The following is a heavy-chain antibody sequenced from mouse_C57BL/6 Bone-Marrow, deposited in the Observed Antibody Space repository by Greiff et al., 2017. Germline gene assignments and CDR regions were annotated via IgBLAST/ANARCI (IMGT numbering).Heavy chain of an antibody. CDR3: ARVAYGFYAMDY. D-gene: IGHD2-2*01. V-gene: IGHV5-4*03. CDR1: GFTFSSYA. J-gene: IGHJ4*01. CDR2: ISDGGSYT. Sequence: DVKLVESGGGLVKPGGSLKLSGAASGFTFSSYAMSWVRQTPEKRLEWVATISDGGSYTYYPDNVKGRFTISRDNAKNNLYLQMSHLKSEDTAMYYCARVAYGFYAMDYWGQGTSVTVSS.